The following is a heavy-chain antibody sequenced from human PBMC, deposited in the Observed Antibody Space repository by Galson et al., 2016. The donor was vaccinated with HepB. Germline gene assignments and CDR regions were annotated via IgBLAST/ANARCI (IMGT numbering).Heavy chain of an antibody. D-gene: IGHD3-3*01. CDR1: GFTFSSYS. Sequence: SLRLSCAASGFTFSSYSMNWVRQAPGKGLEWVSYISSSSSTIYYADSVKGRFTISRDNAKNSLYLQMNSLRDEDTAVYYCARGNRNYGFWSGYYSAYWGQGTLVTVSS. V-gene: IGHV3-48*02. CDR3: ARGNRNYGFWSGYYSAY. J-gene: IGHJ4*02. CDR2: ISSSSSTI.